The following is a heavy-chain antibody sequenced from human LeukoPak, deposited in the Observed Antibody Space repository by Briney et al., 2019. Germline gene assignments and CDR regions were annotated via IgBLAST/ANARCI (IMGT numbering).Heavy chain of an antibody. J-gene: IGHJ6*02. CDR2: IKQDGSEK. D-gene: IGHD5-24*01. CDR1: GFTFSTYA. CDR3: ARVPFAGWRGDGYNGYYYYGMDV. Sequence: GGSLRLSCAASGFTFSTYAMSWVRQAPGKGLEWVANIKQDGSEKYYVDSVKGRFTISRDNAKNSLYLQMNSLRAEDTAVYYCARVPFAGWRGDGYNGYYYYGMDVWGQGTTVTVSS. V-gene: IGHV3-7*01.